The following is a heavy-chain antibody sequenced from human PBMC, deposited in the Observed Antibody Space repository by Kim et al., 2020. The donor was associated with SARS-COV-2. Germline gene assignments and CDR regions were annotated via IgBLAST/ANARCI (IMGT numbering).Heavy chain of an antibody. J-gene: IGHJ4*02. Sequence: ASVKVSCKASGYTFTNYYMHWVRQSPGQGLEWMGIINPSDGSTKYVQKFQGRVTMTRDSSTTTVYMDLSSLRSEDTAVYYCARGYSDGWYGYSDYWGQGTLVTVSS. D-gene: IGHD6-19*01. V-gene: IGHV1-46*01. CDR2: INPSDGST. CDR1: GYTFTNYY. CDR3: ARGYSDGWYGYSDY.